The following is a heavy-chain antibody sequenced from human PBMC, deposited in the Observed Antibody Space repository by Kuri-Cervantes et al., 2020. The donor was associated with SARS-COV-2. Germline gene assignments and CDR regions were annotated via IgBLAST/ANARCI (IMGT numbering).Heavy chain of an antibody. CDR1: GGSISKNY. D-gene: IGHD3-3*01. CDR3: AKYGTDDYLSTYFGRGSWFDP. J-gene: IGHJ5*02. CDR2: IYKSGSI. Sequence: ESLKISCIVSGGSISKNYWSWIRQPPGKGLEWIGDIYKSGSIKTNPSLKTRVTISVDTSKNQLSLRVSSVTAADTAVYFCAKYGTDDYLSTYFGRGSWFDPWGQGTLVTVSS. V-gene: IGHV4-59*01.